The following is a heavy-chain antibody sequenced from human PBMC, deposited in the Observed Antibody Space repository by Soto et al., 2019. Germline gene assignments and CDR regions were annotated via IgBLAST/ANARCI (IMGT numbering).Heavy chain of an antibody. Sequence: GGSLRLSCAASGFTFSDYYMSWIRQAPGKGLEWVSYISSSGSTIYYADSVKGRFTISRDSAKKSLYLQMNSLRAEDTAVYYCARDYYDSSGFFGYYYGMDVWGQGTTVTV. CDR2: ISSSGSTI. J-gene: IGHJ6*02. CDR1: GFTFSDYY. D-gene: IGHD3-22*01. CDR3: ARDYYDSSGFFGYYYGMDV. V-gene: IGHV3-11*01.